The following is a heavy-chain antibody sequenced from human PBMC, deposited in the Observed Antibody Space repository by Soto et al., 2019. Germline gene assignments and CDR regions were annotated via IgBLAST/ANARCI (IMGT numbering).Heavy chain of an antibody. J-gene: IGHJ5*02. CDR1: GGSISSSNW. V-gene: IGHV4-4*02. CDR2: IYHSGST. CDR3: ASDYMVRGVMRWFDP. D-gene: IGHD3-10*01. Sequence: QVQLQESGPGLVKPSGTLSLTCAVSGGSISSSNWWSWVRQPPGKGLEWIGEIYHSGSTNYTPSLQRRVTRSVDQSQNQFSLKLGSVTAADTAVYYCASDYMVRGVMRWFDPWGQGTLVTVSS.